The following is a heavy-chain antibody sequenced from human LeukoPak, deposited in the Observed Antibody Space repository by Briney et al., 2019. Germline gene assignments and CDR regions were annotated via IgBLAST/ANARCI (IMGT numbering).Heavy chain of an antibody. CDR2: IYHSGSS. J-gene: IGHJ4*02. CDR3: ARGGYCIGGTCLFDD. D-gene: IGHD2-15*01. V-gene: IGHV4-30-2*01. Sequence: SETLSLTCAVSGGSISSGGYSWPWIRKPPAKGLDRIVYIYHSGSSSYTPSLKSRVTIPVDRFKSQCSLRLGAVTAADTAVYYCARGGYCIGGTCLFDDWGQGTLVTVSS. CDR1: GGSISSGGYS.